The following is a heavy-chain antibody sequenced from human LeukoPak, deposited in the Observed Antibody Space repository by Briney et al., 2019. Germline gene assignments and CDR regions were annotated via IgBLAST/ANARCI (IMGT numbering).Heavy chain of an antibody. CDR1: GFTFSSYT. Sequence: GGSLRLSCEASGFTFSSYTMNWVRQAPGKGLEWVSYISSGSSTIYYADSVKGRFTISRDNAKNSLYLQMNSLRTDDTAVYYCARHGDYFDYWGQGTLVTVSS. CDR3: ARHGDYFDY. D-gene: IGHD3-10*01. J-gene: IGHJ4*02. V-gene: IGHV3-48*01. CDR2: ISSGSSTI.